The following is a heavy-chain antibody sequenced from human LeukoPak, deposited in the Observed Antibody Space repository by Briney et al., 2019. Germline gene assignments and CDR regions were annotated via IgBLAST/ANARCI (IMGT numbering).Heavy chain of an antibody. CDR3: AIRGGIVVVPAVIAGYFQH. V-gene: IGHV1-69*05. J-gene: IGHJ1*01. Sequence: GASVKVSCKASGGTFSSYAISWVRQAPGQGLEWMGGIIPIFGTANYAQKFQGRVTITTDESTSTAYMELSSLRSEDTAVYYCAIRGGIVVVPAVIAGYFQHWGQGTLVTVSS. CDR2: IIPIFGTA. D-gene: IGHD2-2*02. CDR1: GGTFSSYA.